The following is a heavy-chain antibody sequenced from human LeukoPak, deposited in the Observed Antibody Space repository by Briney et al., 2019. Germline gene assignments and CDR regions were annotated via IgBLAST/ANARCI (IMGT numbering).Heavy chain of an antibody. V-gene: IGHV3-21*01. CDR2: ISSSSSYI. J-gene: IGHJ4*02. D-gene: IGHD3-22*01. Sequence: GGSLRLSCAASGFTFSSYAMSWVRQAPGKGLEWVSSISSSSSYIYYADSVKGRFTISRDNAKNSLYLQMNSLRAEDTAVYYCARASRDYDSSGYGFWGQGTLVTVSS. CDR3: ARASRDYDSSGYGF. CDR1: GFTFSSYA.